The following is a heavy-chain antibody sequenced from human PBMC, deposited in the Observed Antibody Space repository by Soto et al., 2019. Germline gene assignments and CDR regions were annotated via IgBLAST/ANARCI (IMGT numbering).Heavy chain of an antibody. CDR2: IYYSGST. Sequence: PSETLSLTCTVSGGSISDNVYYWGWIRQPPGKGLEWIGSIYYSGSTNYNPSLKSRVTISVDRSKNQFSLKLSSVTAADTAVYYCVRAVDTTMVDYFDYWGQGTLVTVSS. J-gene: IGHJ4*02. D-gene: IGHD5-18*01. CDR3: VRAVDTTMVDYFDY. V-gene: IGHV4-39*01. CDR1: GGSISDNVYY.